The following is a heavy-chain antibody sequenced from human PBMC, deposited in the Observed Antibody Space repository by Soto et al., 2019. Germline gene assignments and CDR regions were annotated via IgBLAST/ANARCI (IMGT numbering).Heavy chain of an antibody. D-gene: IGHD4-4*01. CDR2: IYFSGNT. V-gene: IGHV4-39*02. Sequence: QLQLQESGPGLVKPSETLSLTCSVSGGSISSTSYYWGWIRQPPGKGLEWIGSIYFSGNTYYNPSLKSRVTISVDTSKNQFSLKMSSVTAADTAVYYCAREDSNYDYWGQGTLVTVSS. J-gene: IGHJ4*02. CDR1: GGSISSTSYY. CDR3: AREDSNYDY.